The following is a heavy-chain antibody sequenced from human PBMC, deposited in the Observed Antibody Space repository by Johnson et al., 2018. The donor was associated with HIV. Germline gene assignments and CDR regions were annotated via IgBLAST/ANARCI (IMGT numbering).Heavy chain of an antibody. D-gene: IGHD2/OR15-2a*01. V-gene: IGHV3-9*01. CDR2: ISWNSGSI. CDR3: AKVLLPQDAFDI. Sequence: VQLVESGGGLVQPGGSLRLSCAASGFTFDDYAMHWVRQAPGKGLEWVSGISWNSGSIVYADSVKGRFTISRDNAKNSLYLQMNSLRAEDTALYYCAKVLLPQDAFDIWGQGTLVTVSS. CDR1: GFTFDDYA. J-gene: IGHJ3*02.